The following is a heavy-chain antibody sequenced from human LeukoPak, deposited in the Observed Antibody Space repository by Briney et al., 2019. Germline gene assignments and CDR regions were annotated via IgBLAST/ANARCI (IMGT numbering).Heavy chain of an antibody. J-gene: IGHJ3*02. V-gene: IGHV1-69*05. CDR1: GGTFSSYA. D-gene: IGHD1-26*01. CDR2: IIPIFGTA. Sequence: GASVKVSCKASGGTFSSYAISWVRQAPGQGLEWMGGIIPIFGTADYAQKFQGRVTITTDESTSTAYMELSSLRSDDTAVYYCARTTAGATEGAFDIWGQGTMVTVSS. CDR3: ARTTAGATEGAFDI.